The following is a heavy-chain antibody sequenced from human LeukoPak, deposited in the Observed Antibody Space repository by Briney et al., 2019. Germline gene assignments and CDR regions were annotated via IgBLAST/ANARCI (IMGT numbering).Heavy chain of an antibody. CDR2: IRYDGFNK. CDR3: AKKPIVGATVDALDI. V-gene: IGHV3-30*02. J-gene: IGHJ3*02. Sequence: PGGSLRLSCAASGFTFSNYGMHWVRQAPGKGLEWVASIRYDGFNKYYADSLKGRFTISIDNSKNTLSLQMNSLSPEDTALYYCAKKPIVGATVDALDIWGQGTMVIVSS. CDR1: GFTFSNYG. D-gene: IGHD1-26*01.